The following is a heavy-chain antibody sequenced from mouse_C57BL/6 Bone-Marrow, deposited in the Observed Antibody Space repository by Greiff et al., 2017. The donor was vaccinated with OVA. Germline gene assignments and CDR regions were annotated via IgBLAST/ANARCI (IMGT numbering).Heavy chain of an antibody. D-gene: IGHD2-4*01. Sequence: EVHLVESGGGLVKPGGSLKLSCAASGFTFSSYAMSWVRQTPEKRLEWVATISDGGSYTYYPDNVKGRFTISRDNAKNNLYLQMSHLKSEDTAMYYCARDRYDYDRFAYWGQGTLVTVSA. J-gene: IGHJ3*01. CDR2: ISDGGSYT. CDR1: GFTFSSYA. CDR3: ARDRYDYDRFAY. V-gene: IGHV5-4*01.